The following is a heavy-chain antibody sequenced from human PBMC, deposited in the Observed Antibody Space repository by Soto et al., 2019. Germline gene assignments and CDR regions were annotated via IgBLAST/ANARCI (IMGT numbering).Heavy chain of an antibody. J-gene: IGHJ6*02. CDR3: ASPGGVAGTYYYYGMDV. Sequence: ASVKVSCKASGYTFTGYYMHWVLQAPGQGLEWMGWINPNSGGTNYAQKFQGRVTMTRDTSISTAYMELSRLRSDDTAVYYCASPGGVAGTYYYYGMDVWGQGTTVTVSS. CDR2: INPNSGGT. V-gene: IGHV1-2*02. D-gene: IGHD3-16*01. CDR1: GYTFTGYY.